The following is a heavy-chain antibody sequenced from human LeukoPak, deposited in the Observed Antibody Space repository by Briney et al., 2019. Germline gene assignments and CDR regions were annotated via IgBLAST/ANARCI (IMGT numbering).Heavy chain of an antibody. D-gene: IGHD4-23*01. CDR2: ISTYNGNT. Sequence: ASVKVSCKASGYTFTNYGINWVRQAPGQGLEWVGWISTYNGNTNYAQKLQGRVTMTTDTSTSTAYMEPRSLRSDDTAVYYCARAPTTVITPLDYWGQGTLVTVSS. CDR1: GYTFTNYG. CDR3: ARAPTTVITPLDY. V-gene: IGHV1-18*01. J-gene: IGHJ4*02.